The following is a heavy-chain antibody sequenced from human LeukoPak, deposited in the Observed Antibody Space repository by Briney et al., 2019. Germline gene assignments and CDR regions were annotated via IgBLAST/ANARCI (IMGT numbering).Heavy chain of an antibody. CDR3: ARHGQSPPFGGVIVKPYYYYGMDV. CDR1: GGSISSSSYY. J-gene: IGHJ6*02. CDR2: IYYSGST. V-gene: IGHV4-39*01. Sequence: SSETLSLTCTVSGGSISSSSYYWGRIRQPPGKGLEWIGSIYYSGSTYYNPSLKSRVTISVDTSKNQFSLKLSSVTAADTAVYYCARHGQSPPFGGVIVKPYYYYGMDVWGQGTTVTVSS. D-gene: IGHD3-16*02.